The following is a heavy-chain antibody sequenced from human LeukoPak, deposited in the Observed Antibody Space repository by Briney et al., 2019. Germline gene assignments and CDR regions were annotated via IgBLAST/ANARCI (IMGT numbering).Heavy chain of an antibody. V-gene: IGHV1-69*06. CDR1: GGTFSSYA. CDR2: IIPIFGTA. D-gene: IGHD3-22*01. CDR3: ARGPSDSSGSYWSRPYYFDS. Sequence: ASVKVSCKASGGTFSSYAISWVRQAPGQGLEWMGGIIPIFGTANYAQKFRGRVTITADKSTSTAYMELSSLRSEDSALYYCARGPSDSSGSYWSRPYYFDSWGQGTLVTVSS. J-gene: IGHJ4*02.